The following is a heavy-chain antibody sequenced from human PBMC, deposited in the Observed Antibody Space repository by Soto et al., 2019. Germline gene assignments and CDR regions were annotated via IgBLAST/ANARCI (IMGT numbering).Heavy chain of an antibody. CDR3: ARTKYYYDSTAYIFDH. Sequence: SETLSLPCPISGCSIRSGDYWSWIPQPPGKGLEWIGYIYHSGGTSYNPSLKSRVTMSVDTSQNQFSLKLSSVSAADTAVYYCARTKYYYDSTAYIFDHWGQGALVTYPQ. J-gene: IGHJ4*02. V-gene: IGHV4-30-4*01. D-gene: IGHD3-22*01. CDR1: GCSIRSGDY. CDR2: IYHSGGT.